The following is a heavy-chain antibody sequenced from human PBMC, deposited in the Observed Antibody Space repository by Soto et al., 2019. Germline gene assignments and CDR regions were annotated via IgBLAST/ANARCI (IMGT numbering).Heavy chain of an antibody. CDR1: GFTFSTYW. CDR3: AKVQQRAN. Sequence: GGSLRLSCAASGFTFSTYWMTWVRQAPGRGLEWVAVISYDGSNKYYADSVKGRFTISRDNSKNTLYLQMNSLRADDTAVYYCAKVQQRANWGQGTLVSVS. V-gene: IGHV3-30*18. J-gene: IGHJ4*02. CDR2: ISYDGSNK. D-gene: IGHD6-13*01.